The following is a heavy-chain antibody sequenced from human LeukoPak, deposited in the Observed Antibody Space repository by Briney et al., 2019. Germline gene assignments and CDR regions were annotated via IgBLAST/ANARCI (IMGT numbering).Heavy chain of an antibody. CDR3: ARQWLAGPAIDY. Sequence: PSETLSLTCTVSGGSISSSSYYWGWIRQPPGKGLEWIGSIYYSGSTYYNPSLKSRVTISVDTSKNQFSLKLSSVTAADTAVYYCARQWLAGPAIDYGGQGPWSPSPQ. D-gene: IGHD6-19*01. J-gene: IGHJ4*02. CDR1: GGSISSSSYY. V-gene: IGHV4-39*01. CDR2: IYYSGST.